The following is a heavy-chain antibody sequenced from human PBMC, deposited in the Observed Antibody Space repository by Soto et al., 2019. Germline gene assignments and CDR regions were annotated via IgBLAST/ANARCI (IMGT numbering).Heavy chain of an antibody. CDR3: AKSIYGGNDY. Sequence: EVQLLESGGGLVQPGGSLRLSCAASGFSFSVYAMSWVRQAPGKGLESVSSISGRGTTTSYADSVKGRFTISRDNSKNTLYVQMNSLRVDDTAVYYCAKSIYGGNDYWGQGTLVTVSP. CDR1: GFSFSVYA. D-gene: IGHD4-17*01. CDR2: ISGRGTTT. J-gene: IGHJ4*02. V-gene: IGHV3-23*01.